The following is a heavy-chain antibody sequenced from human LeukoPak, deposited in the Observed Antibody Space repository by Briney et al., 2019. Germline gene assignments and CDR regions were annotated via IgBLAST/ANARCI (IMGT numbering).Heavy chain of an antibody. Sequence: SQTLSLTCTVSGGSISSGDYYWSWIRQPPGKGLEWIGYIYYSGSTYYNPSLKSRVTISVDTSKNQFSLKLSSVTAADTAVYYCARFRWDYYDSSGYSGTFDIWGQGAMVTVSS. CDR1: GGSISSGDYY. J-gene: IGHJ3*02. CDR2: IYYSGST. CDR3: ARFRWDYYDSSGYSGTFDI. V-gene: IGHV4-30-4*01. D-gene: IGHD3-22*01.